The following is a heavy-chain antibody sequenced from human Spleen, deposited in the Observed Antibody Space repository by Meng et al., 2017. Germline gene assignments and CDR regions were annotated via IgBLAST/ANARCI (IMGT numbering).Heavy chain of an antibody. D-gene: IGHD3-22*01. Sequence: ETLSLTCTVSGYSISSGYYWGWIRQPPGKGLEWVSLISWEGDRTDYADSVKGRFTISRDNSKNSLYLQMNSLKPEDTALYYCVKGTDSSGSYHANAFDIWGQGTMVTVSS. CDR1: GYSISSGYY. CDR2: ISWEGDRT. V-gene: IGHV3-43D*04. CDR3: VKGTDSSGSYHANAFDI. J-gene: IGHJ3*02.